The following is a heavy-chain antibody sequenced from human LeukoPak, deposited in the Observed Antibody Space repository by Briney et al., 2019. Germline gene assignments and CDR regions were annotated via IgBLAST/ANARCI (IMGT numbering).Heavy chain of an antibody. CDR3: AKDREVSYGLYFDY. CDR2: ISGSGGST. D-gene: IGHD5-18*01. V-gene: IGHV3-23*01. J-gene: IGHJ4*02. CDR1: GFTFSSYA. Sequence: GGSLRLSCAASGFTFSSYAMSWVRQAPGKGLEWVSAISGSGGSTYYADSVKGRFTISRDNSKNTLYLQMNSLSAEDTAVYYCAKDREVSYGLYFDYWGQGTLVTVSS.